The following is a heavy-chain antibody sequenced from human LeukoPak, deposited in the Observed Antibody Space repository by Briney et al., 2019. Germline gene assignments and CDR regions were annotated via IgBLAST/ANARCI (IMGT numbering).Heavy chain of an antibody. J-gene: IGHJ3*02. V-gene: IGHV3-21*01. CDR2: ISSSSSYI. CDR1: GFTFNVAW. CDR3: AKVTDVDYYDSRRAMDAFDI. D-gene: IGHD3-22*01. Sequence: PGGSLRLSCAGSGFTFNVAWMSWVRQAPGKGLEWVSSISSSSSYIYYADSMKGRFTISRDNAQNSLHLQMNSLRAEDTAVYYCAKVTDVDYYDSRRAMDAFDIWGQGTMVTVSS.